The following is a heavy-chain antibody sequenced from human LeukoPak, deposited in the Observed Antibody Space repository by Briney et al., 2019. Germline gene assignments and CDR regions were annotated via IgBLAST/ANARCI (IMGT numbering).Heavy chain of an antibody. Sequence: GGTLRLSCAVSGFTFSSYGKHWVRKAPAKGQEWVAFMRYDGSNKYYADSVKGRFTISRDNSKNTLFLQMSSLRPEDTAVYYCAKEASRGSSFAYTPIEKPYYLDYWGQGTLVTVSS. D-gene: IGHD5-18*01. V-gene: IGHV3-30*02. J-gene: IGHJ4*02. CDR2: MRYDGSNK. CDR1: GFTFSSYG. CDR3: AKEASRGSSFAYTPIEKPYYLDY.